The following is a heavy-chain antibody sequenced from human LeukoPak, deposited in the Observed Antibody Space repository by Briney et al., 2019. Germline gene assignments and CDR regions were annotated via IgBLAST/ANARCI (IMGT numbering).Heavy chain of an antibody. V-gene: IGHV1-2*02. J-gene: IGHJ4*02. CDR2: INPNSGGT. D-gene: IGHD3-10*01. CDR1: GYTFTGYY. Sequence: GASVTVSCTASGYTFTGYYMHWVRQAPGQGLEWMGWINPNSGGTSYAQRFQGRVTMTRDTSTGTVYMELSSLRSEDTAVYYCARVGGPGYGSGSRAFDYWGQGTLVTVSS. CDR3: ARVGGPGYGSGSRAFDY.